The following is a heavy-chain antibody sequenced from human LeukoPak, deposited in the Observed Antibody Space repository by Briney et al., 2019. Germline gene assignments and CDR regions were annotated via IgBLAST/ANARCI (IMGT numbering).Heavy chain of an antibody. CDR3: ASLVDISFDP. J-gene: IGHJ5*02. D-gene: IGHD3-9*01. CDR2: IIPIFGTA. V-gene: IGHV1-69*05. CDR1: GGTFSSYA. Sequence: GASVKVSCKASGGTFSSYAISWVRQAPGQGLEWMGGIIPIFGTANYAQKFQGRVTITTDESTSTAYMELSSLRSEDTAVYYCASLVDISFDPWGQGTLVTVSS.